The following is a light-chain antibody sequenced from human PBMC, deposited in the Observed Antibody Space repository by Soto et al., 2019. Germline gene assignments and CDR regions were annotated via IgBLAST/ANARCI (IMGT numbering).Light chain of an antibody. Sequence: QSALTQPPSASGTPGQRVTISCSGSSSNIGSNYVYWYQQLPGTAPKLLIYRNNQRPSGVPDRFSGSKSGTSASLAISGLRSEDEADYYCAAWDDSLSALVFGGGTQLTVL. CDR3: AAWDDSLSALV. CDR1: SSNIGSNY. V-gene: IGLV1-47*01. J-gene: IGLJ2*01. CDR2: RNN.